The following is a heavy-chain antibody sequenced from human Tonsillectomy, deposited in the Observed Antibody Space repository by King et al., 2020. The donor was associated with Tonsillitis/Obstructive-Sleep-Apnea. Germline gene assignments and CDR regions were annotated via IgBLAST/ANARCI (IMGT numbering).Heavy chain of an antibody. Sequence: QLVQSGAEVKKPGSSVKVSCKASGGTFSSYAISWVRQAPGQGLEWMGGIIPILGIANYAQKFQGRVTITADKSTSTAYMELSSLRSEDTAVYYCARGPVMKRPTRLTTVTNLEKFYYYYGMDVWGQGTTVTVSS. CDR2: IIPILGIA. D-gene: IGHD4-11*01. J-gene: IGHJ6*02. V-gene: IGHV1-69*10. CDR1: GGTFSSYA. CDR3: ARGPVMKRPTRLTTVTNLEKFYYYYGMDV.